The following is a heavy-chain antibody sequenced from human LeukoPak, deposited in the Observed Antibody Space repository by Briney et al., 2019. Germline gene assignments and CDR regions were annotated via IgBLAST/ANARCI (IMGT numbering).Heavy chain of an antibody. V-gene: IGHV4-31*03. D-gene: IGHD4-17*01. CDR3: ARDGRYGDHEGEDY. CDR2: IYYSGST. Sequence: PSQTLSLTCTVSGGSISSGGYYWSWIRQHPGKGLEWIGYIYYSGSTYYNPSLKSRVTISVDTSKNQFSLKLSSVTAADTAVYYCARDGRYGDHEGEDYWGQGTLVTVSS. J-gene: IGHJ4*02. CDR1: GGSISSGGYY.